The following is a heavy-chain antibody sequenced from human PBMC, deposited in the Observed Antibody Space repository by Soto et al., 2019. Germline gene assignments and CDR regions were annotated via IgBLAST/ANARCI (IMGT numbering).Heavy chain of an antibody. CDR3: ARDCSGGSCYPGGDY. CDR1: GFTFSDYY. J-gene: IGHJ4*02. CDR2: ISSSSSYK. D-gene: IGHD2-15*01. Sequence: GGSLTLSCAATGFTFSDYYMSWIRQAPGKGLEWVSYISSSSSYKNYADSVKGRFTISRDNAKNSLYLKMNGLRAEDTAVYYCARDCSGGSCYPGGDYWGQGTLVTVSS. V-gene: IGHV3-11*06.